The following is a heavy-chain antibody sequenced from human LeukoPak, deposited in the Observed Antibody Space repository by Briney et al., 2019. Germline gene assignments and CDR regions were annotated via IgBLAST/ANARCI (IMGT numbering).Heavy chain of an antibody. V-gene: IGHV1-18*01. CDR3: ATSAVDTAVPVY. D-gene: IGHD5-18*01. Sequence: GASVKVSCKASGYTFTSYGISWVRQAPGQGLEWMGWISAYNGNTNHAQKLQGRVTVTTDASTSTAYMELRSLRSDDTAVYYCATSAVDTAVPVYWGQGTLVTVSS. CDR2: ISAYNGNT. J-gene: IGHJ4*02. CDR1: GYTFTSYG.